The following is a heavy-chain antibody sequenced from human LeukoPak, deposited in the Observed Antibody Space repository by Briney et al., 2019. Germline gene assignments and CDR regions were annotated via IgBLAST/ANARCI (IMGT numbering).Heavy chain of an antibody. CDR1: GFTFSSLL. Sequence: GGSVPHLCAVSGFTFSSLLMNWVRQAPGKGLEWVSSISSSRSYIYYADSVKGRFTISRDNAKNSLYLQMNSLRAEDTAVYYCVRDSAYSDGIASWGQGTTVTVSS. J-gene: IGHJ4*02. D-gene: IGHD2-15*01. CDR3: VRDSAYSDGIAS. CDR2: ISSSRSYI. V-gene: IGHV3-21*01.